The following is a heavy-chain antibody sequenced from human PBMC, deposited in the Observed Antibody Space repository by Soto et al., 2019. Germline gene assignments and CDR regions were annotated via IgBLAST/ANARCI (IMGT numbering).Heavy chain of an antibody. D-gene: IGHD6-13*01. CDR1: GGSISSGGYY. V-gene: IGHV4-31*03. J-gene: IGHJ4*02. CDR2: IYYSGST. CDR3: ARGGIAAAAPPDY. Sequence: QVQLQESGPGLVKPSQTLSLTCTVSGGSISSGGYYWSWIRQHPGKGLEWIGYIYYSGSTYYNPALKSRVTXXXDXXKNQFSLKLSSVTAADTAVYYCARGGIAAAAPPDYWGQGTLVTVSS.